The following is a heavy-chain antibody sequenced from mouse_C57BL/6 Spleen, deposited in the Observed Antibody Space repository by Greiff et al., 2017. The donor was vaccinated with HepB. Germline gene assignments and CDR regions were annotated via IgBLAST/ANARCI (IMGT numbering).Heavy chain of an antibody. Sequence: VQLKQSGAELVRPGASVKLSCTASGFNIKDDYMHWVKQRPEQGLEWIGWIDPENGDTEYASKFQGKATITADTSSNTAYLQLSSLTSEDTAVYYCTSMVTEGYYAMDYWGQGTSVTVSS. CDR1: GFNIKDDY. CDR3: TSMVTEGYYAMDY. J-gene: IGHJ4*01. CDR2: IDPENGDT. V-gene: IGHV14-4*01. D-gene: IGHD2-2*01.